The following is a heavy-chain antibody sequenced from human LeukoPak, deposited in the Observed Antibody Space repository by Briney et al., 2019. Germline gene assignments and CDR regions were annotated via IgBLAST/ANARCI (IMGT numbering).Heavy chain of an antibody. CDR3: AKDRVAAIAAAVLDY. J-gene: IGHJ4*02. V-gene: IGHV3-23*01. CDR1: GFTFSSYA. CDR2: ISGSGGST. D-gene: IGHD6-13*01. Sequence: GGSLRRSCAASGFTFSSYAMSWVRQAPGKGLEWVSAISGSGGSTYYADSVKGRFTISRDNSKNTLYLQMNSLRAEDTAVYYCAKDRVAAIAAAVLDYWGQGTLVTVSS.